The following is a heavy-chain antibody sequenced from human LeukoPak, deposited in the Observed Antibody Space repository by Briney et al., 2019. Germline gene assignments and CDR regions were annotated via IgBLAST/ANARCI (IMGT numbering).Heavy chain of an antibody. D-gene: IGHD6-13*01. J-gene: IGHJ5*02. CDR2: ISSSSSYI. V-gene: IGHV3-21*01. Sequence: PGGSLRLSCAASGFTFSSYSMNWVRQAPGNGLEWVSSISSSSSYIYYAASVKGRFTISRDNAKNSLYLQMNSLRAEDTAVYYCARDLYSRASRFDPWGQGTLVTVSS. CDR3: ARDLYSRASRFDP. CDR1: GFTFSSYS.